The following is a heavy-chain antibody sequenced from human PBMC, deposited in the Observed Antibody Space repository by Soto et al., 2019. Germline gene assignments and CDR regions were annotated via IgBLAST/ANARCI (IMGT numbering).Heavy chain of an antibody. CDR3: ARDRDYGSGSYYATWNYYYMDV. CDR1: GYTFTGYY. V-gene: IGHV1-2*04. D-gene: IGHD3-10*01. J-gene: IGHJ6*03. CDR2: INPNSGGT. Sequence: GASVKVSCKASGYTFTGYYMHWVRQAPGQGLEWMGWINPNSGGTNYAQKFQGWVTMTRDTSISTAYMELSRLRSDDTAVYYCARDRDYGSGSYYATWNYYYMDVWGKGTTVTVSS.